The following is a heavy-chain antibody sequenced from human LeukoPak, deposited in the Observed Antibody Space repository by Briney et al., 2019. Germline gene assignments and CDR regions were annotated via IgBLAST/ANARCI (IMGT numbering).Heavy chain of an antibody. CDR2: ISWNSGSI. J-gene: IGHJ6*02. V-gene: IGHV3-9*01. CDR1: GFTFDDYA. CDR3: ARSSWYYYYGMDV. D-gene: IGHD6-13*01. Sequence: PGRSLRLSCAASGFTFDDYAMHWVRQAPGKGLEWVSGISWNSGSIGYADSVKGRFTISRDNAKNSPYLQMNSLRAEDTALYYCARSSWYYYYGMDVWGQGTTVTVSS.